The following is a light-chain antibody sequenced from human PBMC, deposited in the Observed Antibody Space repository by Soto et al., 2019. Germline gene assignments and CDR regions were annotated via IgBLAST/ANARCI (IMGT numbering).Light chain of an antibody. Sequence: IQVNITTSDLRGAGGESRSRTWRASQGISRYLSWYQQKPGRAPKLLISAASTLQSGVPARFSGSGSGTDFALSITSLHSEEFAIYYCEQLNTDPVTFGGGTKVDIK. CDR1: QGISRY. J-gene: IGKJ4*01. CDR3: EQLNTDPVT. CDR2: AAS. V-gene: IGKV1-9*01.